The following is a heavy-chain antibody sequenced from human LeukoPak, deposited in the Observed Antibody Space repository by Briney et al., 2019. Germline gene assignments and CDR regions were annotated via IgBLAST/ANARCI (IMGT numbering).Heavy chain of an antibody. CDR1: GFTVSSNY. CDR2: FYSGGRT. D-gene: IGHD3-16*01. CDR3: ARVGGIALGVAFDI. V-gene: IGHV3-53*01. J-gene: IGHJ3*02. Sequence: GGSLRLSCAASGFTVSSNYMSWVRQAPGKGLAWVSVFYSGGRTYYADSVKGRFTISRDNSKNTLYLQMNSLRAEDTAVYYCARVGGIALGVAFDIWGQGTMVTVSS.